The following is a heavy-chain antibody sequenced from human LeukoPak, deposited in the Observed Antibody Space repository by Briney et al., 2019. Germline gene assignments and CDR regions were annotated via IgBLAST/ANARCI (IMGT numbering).Heavy chain of an antibody. J-gene: IGHJ4*02. CDR3: ATPGDYGDSPIFDY. CDR2: IYYSGST. CDR1: GGSISSGGYY. Sequence: SETLSLTCTVSGGSISSGGYYWSWIRQHPGKGLEWIGYIYYSGSTYYNPSLKSRVTISVDTSKNQFSLKLSSVTAADTAVYYCATPGDYGDSPIFDYWGQGTLVTVSS. D-gene: IGHD4-17*01. V-gene: IGHV4-31*03.